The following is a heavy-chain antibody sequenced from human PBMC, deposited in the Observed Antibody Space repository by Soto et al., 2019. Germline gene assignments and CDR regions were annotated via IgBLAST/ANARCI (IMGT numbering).Heavy chain of an antibody. CDR1: GYTLNNYY. CDR3: ATSLGREFATGDY. V-gene: IGHV1-46*02. CDR2: INVRGGNT. J-gene: IGHJ4*02. Sequence: QAQVVQSGAEVKEPGASVKVSCKTSGYTLNNYYIHWARQAPGLGLQWMGMINVRGGNTFYAQEFQVRGAMTSDPTASTVYMELNGLTSDDTAVYYCATSLGREFATGDYWGQGSLVTVSS. D-gene: IGHD2-15*01.